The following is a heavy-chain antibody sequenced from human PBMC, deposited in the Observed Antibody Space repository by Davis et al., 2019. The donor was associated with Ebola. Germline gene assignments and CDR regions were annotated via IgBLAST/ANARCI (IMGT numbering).Heavy chain of an antibody. CDR3: AREGYLLATLPFDT. CDR2: IYYSGDT. Sequence: SETLSLTCSVSGGSVSSRGYYWTWIRKPPGKGLEWLGYIYYSGDTNYNPSLKSRLTISMDSSKNQFFLRLSSMTAADTAVYYCAREGYLLATLPFDTWGQGTLVTVSS. J-gene: IGHJ4*02. D-gene: IGHD5-24*01. V-gene: IGHV4-61*08. CDR1: GGSVSSRGYY.